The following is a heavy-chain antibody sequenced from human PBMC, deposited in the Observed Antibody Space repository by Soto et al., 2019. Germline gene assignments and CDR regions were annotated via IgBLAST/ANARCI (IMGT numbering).Heavy chain of an antibody. CDR1: GGFISSGDYY. V-gene: IGHV4-31*03. J-gene: IGHJ6*03. Sequence: QVQLQESGPGLVKPSQTLSLTCTVSGGFISSGDYYWNWIRQLPGKGLERIGYIDHSGSSFYNPSLKGRVAIALDSSKNQFSLKLNSVTAAGTAVYYCAREVVPATVDFYYYYIDFWGKGTTVTVSS. CDR3: AREVVPATVDFYYYYIDF. CDR2: IDHSGSS. D-gene: IGHD2-2*01.